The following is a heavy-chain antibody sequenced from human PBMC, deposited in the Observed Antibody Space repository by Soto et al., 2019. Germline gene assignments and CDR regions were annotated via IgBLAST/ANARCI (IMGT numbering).Heavy chain of an antibody. D-gene: IGHD6-6*01. CDR1: GFTFSTYS. J-gene: IGHJ6*02. V-gene: IGHV3-48*02. Sequence: EVQLVESGGGLVQPGGSLRVSCAASGFTFSTYSMNWVRQAPGKGLEWVSYMSSRSLTIYYTDSVKGRFTISRDNAKNSLYLHMNSLRDEYTAVYYCARGGSSSDNGMDVWGQGTTVTVSS. CDR2: MSSRSLTI. CDR3: ARGGSSSDNGMDV.